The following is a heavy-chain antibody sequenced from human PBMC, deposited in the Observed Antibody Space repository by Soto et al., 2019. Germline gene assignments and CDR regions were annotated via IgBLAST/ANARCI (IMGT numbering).Heavy chain of an antibody. Sequence: QITLKESGPTLVKPTQTLTLTCTFSGFSLSTSGGGVGWIRQPPGKALEGLALIYWDDEKRYSPSLKNRLTITKDTSNDQVVLTMPNMDPVDTATYYCAHSRGGGNSAWFVPWGQGTLVTVSS. D-gene: IGHD3-10*01. J-gene: IGHJ5*02. CDR2: IYWDDEK. CDR3: AHSRGGGNSAWFVP. CDR1: GFSLSTSGGG. V-gene: IGHV2-5*02.